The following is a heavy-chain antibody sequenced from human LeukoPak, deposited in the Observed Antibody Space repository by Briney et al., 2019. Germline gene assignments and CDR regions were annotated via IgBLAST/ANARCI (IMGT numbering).Heavy chain of an antibody. J-gene: IGHJ4*02. Sequence: GGSLRLSCAASGFTFSSYSMNWVRQAPGKGLEWVSVIYSGGSTYYADSVKGRFTISRDNSKNTLYLQMNSLRAEDTAVYYCARAGFMVRGVITWGQGTLVTVSS. V-gene: IGHV3-66*02. CDR2: IYSGGST. CDR1: GFTFSSYS. D-gene: IGHD3-10*01. CDR3: ARAGFMVRGVIT.